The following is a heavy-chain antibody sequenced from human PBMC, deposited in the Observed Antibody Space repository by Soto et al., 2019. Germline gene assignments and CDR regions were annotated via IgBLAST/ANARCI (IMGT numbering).Heavy chain of an antibody. J-gene: IGHJ4*02. V-gene: IGHV1-8*01. D-gene: IGHD5-12*01. CDR1: GYSFTSYD. Sequence: QVQLVQSGAEVKKPGASVKVSCKASGYSFTSYDVNWVRQASGQGLEWMGWMNPNSGSTVIAQKFQGRVTMTRDSSISTAYMELSSLRPEDSAIYYCARVSFNALLRFPFDLWGQGTEVTVSS. CDR3: ARVSFNALLRFPFDL. CDR2: MNPNSGST.